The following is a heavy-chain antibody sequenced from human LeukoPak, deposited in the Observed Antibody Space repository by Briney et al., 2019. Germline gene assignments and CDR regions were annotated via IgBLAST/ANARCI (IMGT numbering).Heavy chain of an antibody. CDR1: GFTFSSYW. Sequence: GGSLRLSCAASGFTFSSYWMSWVRQAPGKGLEWVANIKQDGSEKYYVNSVKGRFTISRDNAKNSLYLQMSSLRAEDTAVYYCARGPRTSHSEWADAFDIWGQGTMVTVSS. CDR2: IKQDGSEK. J-gene: IGHJ3*02. D-gene: IGHD2-2*01. V-gene: IGHV3-7*01. CDR3: ARGPRTSHSEWADAFDI.